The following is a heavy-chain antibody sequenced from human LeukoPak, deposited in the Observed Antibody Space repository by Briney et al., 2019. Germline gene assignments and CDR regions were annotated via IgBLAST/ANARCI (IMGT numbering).Heavy chain of an antibody. CDR1: GGSISSYY. CDR2: IYYSGSN. V-gene: IGHV4-59*01. CDR3: ARDQIVGATNYFDY. Sequence: SETLSLTCTVSGGSISSYYWSWVRQPPGKGLEGLGYIYYSGSNNYNPSLKSRVTISVDTSKNQFSLKLSSVTAADTAVYYCARDQIVGATNYFDYWGQGTLVTVSS. D-gene: IGHD1-26*01. J-gene: IGHJ4*02.